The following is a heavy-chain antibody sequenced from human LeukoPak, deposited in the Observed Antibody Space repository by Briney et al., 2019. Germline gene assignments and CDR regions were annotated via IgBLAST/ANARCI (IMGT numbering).Heavy chain of an antibody. J-gene: IGHJ3*02. CDR1: GYTFTGYY. Sequence: GASVKVSCKASGYTFTGYYMHWVRQAPGQGLEWMGWINPNSGGTNYAQKFQGRVTMTRDTSISIAYMELSRLRSDDTAVYYCAREGSVETAELNAFDIWGQGTMVTVSS. CDR2: INPNSGGT. CDR3: AREGSVETAELNAFDI. V-gene: IGHV1-2*02. D-gene: IGHD1-14*01.